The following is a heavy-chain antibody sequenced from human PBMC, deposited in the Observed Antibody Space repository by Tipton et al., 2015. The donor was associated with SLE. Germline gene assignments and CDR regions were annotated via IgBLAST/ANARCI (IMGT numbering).Heavy chain of an antibody. D-gene: IGHD4/OR15-4a*01. J-gene: IGHJ5*02. Sequence: TLSLTCAVYGGSFSGYYWSWIRQPPGKGLEWIGEINHSGSTNYNPSLKSRVTISVGTSKNQFSLKLSSVTAADTAVYYCASVMDYGAPWGQGTLVTVSS. CDR3: ASVMDYGAP. V-gene: IGHV4-34*01. CDR1: GGSFSGYY. CDR2: INHSGST.